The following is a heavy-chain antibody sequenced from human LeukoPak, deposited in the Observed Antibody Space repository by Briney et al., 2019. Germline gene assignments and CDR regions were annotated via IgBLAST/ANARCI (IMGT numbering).Heavy chain of an antibody. Sequence: GASVKVSCKASGGTFSSYAISWVRQAPGQGLEWMGGIIPIFGTANYAQKFQGRVTITADESMSTAYMELSSLRSEDTAVYYCARTPHYYGSGSYYRFEYYFDYWGQGTLVTVSS. CDR1: GGTFSSYA. J-gene: IGHJ4*02. D-gene: IGHD3-10*01. V-gene: IGHV1-69*13. CDR2: IIPIFGTA. CDR3: ARTPHYYGSGSYYRFEYYFDY.